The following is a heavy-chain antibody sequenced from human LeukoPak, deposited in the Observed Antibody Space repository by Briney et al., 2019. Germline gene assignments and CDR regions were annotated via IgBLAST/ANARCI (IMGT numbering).Heavy chain of an antibody. CDR1: GFTFSSYS. CDR2: ISSSSSTI. CDR3: ARVSCGGDCNNLLWYFDL. D-gene: IGHD2-21*02. Sequence: GRSLRLSCAASGFTFSSYSMNWVRQAPGKGLEWVSYISSSSSTIHYADSVKGRFTISRDNAKNSLYLQMNSLSDEDTAVYYCARVSCGGDCNNLLWYFDLWGRGTLVTVAS. V-gene: IGHV3-48*02. J-gene: IGHJ2*01.